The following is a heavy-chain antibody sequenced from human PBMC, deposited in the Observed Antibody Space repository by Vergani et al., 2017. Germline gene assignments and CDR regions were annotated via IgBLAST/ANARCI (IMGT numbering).Heavy chain of an antibody. Sequence: QITLKESGPTLVKPTQTLTLTCTFSGFSLNTRGVSVAWIRQPPGKALDWLALIYWNDDQHYSPSLNNRVTITKDTSKSQVVLTMTNMDYVDTGTYYCVDKKTEGGTTDCFLPFYYYYYMDVWGKGTPVTGSS. J-gene: IGHJ6*03. V-gene: IGHV2-5*04. CDR2: IYWNDDQ. D-gene: IGHD1-7*01. CDR1: GFSLNTRGVS. CDR3: VDKKTEGGTTDCFLPFYYYYYMDV.